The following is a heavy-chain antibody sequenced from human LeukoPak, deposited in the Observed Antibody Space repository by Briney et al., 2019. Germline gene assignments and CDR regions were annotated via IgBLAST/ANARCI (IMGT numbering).Heavy chain of an antibody. CDR1: GGTFSSYA. D-gene: IGHD4-17*01. J-gene: IGHJ4*02. CDR2: IIPIFGTA. CDR3: ARDSYGDYAFDY. V-gene: IGHV1-69*13. Sequence: SVKVSCKASGGTFSSYAISWVRQAPGQGLEWMGGIIPIFGTANYAQKFQGIVTITADESTSTAYMELSSLRSEDTAVYYCARDSYGDYAFDYWGQGTLVTVSS.